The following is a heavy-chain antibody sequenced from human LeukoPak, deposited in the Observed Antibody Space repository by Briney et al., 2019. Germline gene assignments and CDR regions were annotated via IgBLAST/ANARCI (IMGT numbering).Heavy chain of an antibody. CDR3: ARLPFASGLETFFDY. J-gene: IGHJ4*02. Sequence: GASVTVSCKASGYTFTNYGISWVRQAPGQGLEWMGWISAYNGNTNYAQKLQGRVTMTTDTSTSTAYMELRSLRSDDTAVYYCARLPFASGLETFFDYWGQGTLVTVSS. D-gene: IGHD3-22*01. V-gene: IGHV1-18*01. CDR1: GYTFTNYG. CDR2: ISAYNGNT.